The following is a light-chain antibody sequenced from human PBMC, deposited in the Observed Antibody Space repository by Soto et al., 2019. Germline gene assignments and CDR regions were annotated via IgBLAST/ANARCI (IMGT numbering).Light chain of an antibody. CDR3: WSDAVDSVSV. CDR2: EIT. Sequence: QSALTQPASVSGSPRQLITISCTGTNSDVGSYNLVSWFQKHPCTDPKLVLYEITKRPSGISHRFSGTKPSNTASPTIYGLQAEEEPEYYCWSDAVDSVSVVGTGTKVTVL. J-gene: IGLJ1*01. V-gene: IGLV2-23*02. CDR1: NSDVGSYNL.